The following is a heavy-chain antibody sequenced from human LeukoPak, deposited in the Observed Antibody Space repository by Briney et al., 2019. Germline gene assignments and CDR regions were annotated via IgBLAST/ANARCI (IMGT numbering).Heavy chain of an antibody. Sequence: PGGSLRPSCAASGFTFSSYEMNWVRQAPGKGLEWVSYISSSGSTVYYADSVKGRFTISRDNAKNSLYLQMNSLRAEDTAVYYCARGRAPFWSGRYFDYWGQGTLVTVSS. CDR3: ARGRAPFWSGRYFDY. CDR1: GFTFSSYE. J-gene: IGHJ4*02. V-gene: IGHV3-48*03. CDR2: ISSSGSTV. D-gene: IGHD3-3*01.